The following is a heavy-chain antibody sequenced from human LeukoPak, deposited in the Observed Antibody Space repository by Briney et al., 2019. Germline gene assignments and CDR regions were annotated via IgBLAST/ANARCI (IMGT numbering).Heavy chain of an antibody. D-gene: IGHD3-16*02. Sequence: SETLSLTCDVSGGSVTSTNWWTWVRQPPGKGLEWIGEVHLDGRTNYNPSLKSRLIMSVDLPENHISLKLTSVTAADTAVYYCARHHSTFGGVIVFFDYWGQGTLVTVSS. CDR3: ARHHSTFGGVIVFFDY. J-gene: IGHJ4*02. V-gene: IGHV4-4*02. CDR2: VHLDGRT. CDR1: GGSVTSTNW.